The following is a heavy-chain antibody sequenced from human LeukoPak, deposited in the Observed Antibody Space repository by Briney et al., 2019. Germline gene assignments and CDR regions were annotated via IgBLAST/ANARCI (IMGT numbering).Heavy chain of an antibody. D-gene: IGHD3-10*01. CDR3: ARGSGSGSYLIYYYYGMDV. CDR2: MNPNSGNT. CDR1: GYTFTSYD. J-gene: IGHJ6*02. V-gene: IGHV1-8*01. Sequence: ASVKVSCKASGYTFTSYDINGVRQATGQGLEWMGWMNPNSGNTGYAQKFQGRVTMTRNTSISTAYMELSSLRSEDTAVYYCARGSGSGSYLIYYYYGMDVWGQGDTVTVSS.